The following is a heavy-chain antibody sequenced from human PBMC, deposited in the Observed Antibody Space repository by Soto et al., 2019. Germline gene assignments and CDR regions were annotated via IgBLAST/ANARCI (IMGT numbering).Heavy chain of an antibody. CDR2: FYYGGGT. Sequence: SETLSLTCTVSGGSISSGSYYWVWIRQPPGKGLEWIGSFYYGGGTQYNPSLESRVTISVDASKNQFSLKLTSVTAAGTAVYYCASPFRYRYYYGMDVWGQGTTVTVSS. V-gene: IGHV4-39*01. D-gene: IGHD5-18*01. CDR3: ASPFRYRYYYGMDV. CDR1: GGSISSGSYY. J-gene: IGHJ6*02.